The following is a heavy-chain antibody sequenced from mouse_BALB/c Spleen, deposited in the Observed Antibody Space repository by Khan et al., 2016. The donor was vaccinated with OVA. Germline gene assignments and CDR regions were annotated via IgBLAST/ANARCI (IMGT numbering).Heavy chain of an antibody. J-gene: IGHJ3*01. CDR3: ARYLRGYYGSSPWFAY. Sequence: EVQLQESGPSLVKPSQTLSLTCSVTDDSIISGYWNWILKFPGNKLEYMGYISYSGSTYYNPSLNSRISITRDTSKNQYYLQLNSVTTEDTATYXCARYLRGYYGSSPWFAYWGQGTLVTVSA. CDR2: ISYSGST. V-gene: IGHV3-8*02. CDR1: DDSIISGY. D-gene: IGHD1-1*01.